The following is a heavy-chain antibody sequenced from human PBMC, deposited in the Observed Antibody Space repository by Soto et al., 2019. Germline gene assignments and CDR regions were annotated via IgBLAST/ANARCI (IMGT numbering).Heavy chain of an antibody. CDR2: IYHTGRT. CDR1: GNSISTTNW. CDR3: ARDVGYHYDGSPSGQFDF. D-gene: IGHD3-22*01. J-gene: IGHJ4*02. Sequence: SETLSLTCAVSGNSISTTNWWSWVRQSPGKGLEWLGEIYHTGRTNYNPSLKSRVTISVDKSRNPFSLKLSSVTAADTAVYYCARDVGYHYDGSPSGQFDFWGQGTLVTVSS. V-gene: IGHV4-4*02.